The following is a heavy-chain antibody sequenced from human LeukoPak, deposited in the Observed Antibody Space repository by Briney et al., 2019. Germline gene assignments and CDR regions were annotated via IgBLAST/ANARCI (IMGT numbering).Heavy chain of an antibody. J-gene: IGHJ5*02. CDR1: GGTFSSYT. D-gene: IGHD2-2*01. V-gene: IGHV1-69*04. Sequence: SVKVSCKASGGTFSSYTISWVRQAPGQGLEWMGRIIPILGIANYAQKFQGRVTITADKSTSTAYMELSSLRSEDTAVYYCARDFLNCSSTSCFMNWFDPWGREPWSPSPQ. CDR2: IIPILGIA. CDR3: ARDFLNCSSTSCFMNWFDP.